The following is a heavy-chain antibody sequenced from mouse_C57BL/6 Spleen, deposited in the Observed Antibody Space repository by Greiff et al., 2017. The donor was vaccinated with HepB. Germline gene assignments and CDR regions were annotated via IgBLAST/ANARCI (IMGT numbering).Heavy chain of an antibody. J-gene: IGHJ2*01. CDR3: TRGLGRGTYYFDY. CDR1: GYTFTDYE. V-gene: IGHV1-15*01. CDR2: IDPETGGT. Sequence: QVQLQQSGAELVRPGASVTLSCKASGYTFTDYEMHWVKQTPVHGLEWIGAIDPETGGTAYNQKFKGKAILTADKSSSTAYMELRSLTSEDSAVYYCTRGLGRGTYYFDYWGQGTTLTVSS. D-gene: IGHD4-1*01.